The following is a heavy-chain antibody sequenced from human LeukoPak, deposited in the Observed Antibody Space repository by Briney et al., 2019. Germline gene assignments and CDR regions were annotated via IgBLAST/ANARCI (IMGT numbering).Heavy chain of an antibody. CDR2: IYTSGST. Sequence: PSETLSLICTVSGGSLSSYHWSWIRQPAGKGLEGIGRIYTSGSTNYNPSLKSRVTMSVDTSKNQFSLKLSCVNAADTAVYYCARESYDILTGYYNLDYWGQGTLVTVSS. J-gene: IGHJ4*02. CDR3: ARESYDILTGYYNLDY. D-gene: IGHD3-9*01. V-gene: IGHV4-4*07. CDR1: GGSLSSYH.